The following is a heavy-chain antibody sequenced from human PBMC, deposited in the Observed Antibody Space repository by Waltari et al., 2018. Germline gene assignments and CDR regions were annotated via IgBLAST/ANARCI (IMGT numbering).Heavy chain of an antibody. D-gene: IGHD2-2*02. CDR1: GGSISSYY. Sequence: QVQLQESGPGLVKPSETLSLTCTVSGGSISSYYWSWIRQPPGKGLEWIWYIYYSWSTNYNPALKRRVTISVDTSKNQFSLKLSSVTAADMAVYYCASINTEAFDIWGQGTMVTVSS. CDR3: ASINTEAFDI. V-gene: IGHV4-59*01. J-gene: IGHJ3*02. CDR2: IYYSWST.